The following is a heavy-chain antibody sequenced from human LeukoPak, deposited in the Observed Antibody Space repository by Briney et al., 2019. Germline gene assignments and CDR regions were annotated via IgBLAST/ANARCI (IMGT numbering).Heavy chain of an antibody. CDR3: TTTTVTTWLNAFDI. D-gene: IGHD4-17*01. Sequence: PGGSLRLSCAASGLTFSSYAMNWVRQAPGKGLEWVGRIESETDGGTTHYAAPVKGRFIVSRDDSKNTLYLQMNSLKTEDTAVYYCTTTTVTTWLNAFDIWGQGTMVTVSS. V-gene: IGHV3-15*04. J-gene: IGHJ3*02. CDR2: IESETDGGTT. CDR1: GLTFSSYA.